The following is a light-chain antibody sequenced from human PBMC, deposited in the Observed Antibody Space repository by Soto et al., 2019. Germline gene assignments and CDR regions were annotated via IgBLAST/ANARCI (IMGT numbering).Light chain of an antibody. CDR1: QSVSSN. V-gene: IGKV3-15*01. CDR3: QPYNNWPPYT. Sequence: EIVMTQSPATLSVSPGERATLSCRASQSVSSNLAWYQQKPGQAPRLLIYGSSTRATGIPARFSGSGSGTEFTLTISSLQSEDFAFYYCQPYNNWPPYTFGQGTKLEI. CDR2: GSS. J-gene: IGKJ2*01.